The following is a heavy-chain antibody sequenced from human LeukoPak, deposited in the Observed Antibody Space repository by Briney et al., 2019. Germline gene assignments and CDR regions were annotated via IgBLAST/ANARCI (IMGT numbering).Heavy chain of an antibody. J-gene: IGHJ4*02. Sequence: SETLSLTCIVSGDSISSINYYWGWIRQPPGKGLQWIGSIYYTGTTSYNPSLRSRVTISVDTSKNQFSLKLSSVTVADAALYYCARHSMAHYDSHVSRPHFDYWGQGDLVTVSS. D-gene: IGHD3-22*01. CDR1: GDSISSINYY. V-gene: IGHV4-39*01. CDR3: ARHSMAHYDSHVSRPHFDY. CDR2: IYYTGTT.